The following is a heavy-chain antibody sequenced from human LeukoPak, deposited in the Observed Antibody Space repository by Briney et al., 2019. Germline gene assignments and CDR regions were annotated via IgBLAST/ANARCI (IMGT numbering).Heavy chain of an antibody. V-gene: IGHV4-34*01. D-gene: IGHD1-26*01. CDR1: GGSFSGYY. CDR3: ASSGSYSRRGYFQH. CDR2: INHSGTT. J-gene: IGHJ1*01. Sequence: PSETLSLTCAVYGGSFSGYYWSWIRQPPGKGLEWIGEINHSGTTNYNPSLKSRVTSSVNTPTNKFSLKLSSVTAADTAVYYCASSGSYSRRGYFQHWGQRTLVTVSS.